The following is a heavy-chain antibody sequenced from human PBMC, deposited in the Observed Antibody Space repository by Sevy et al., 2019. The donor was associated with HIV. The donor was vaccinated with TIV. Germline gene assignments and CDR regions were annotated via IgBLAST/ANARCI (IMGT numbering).Heavy chain of an antibody. V-gene: IGHV5-51*01. D-gene: IGHD4-17*01. CDR3: ARHDYGDYGSHNGMDV. J-gene: IGHJ6*02. Sequence: GESLKISCKGSGYSFTSYWIGWVRQMPGKGLEWMGIIYPGDSDTRYSPSFQGQVTISADKSISTAYLQWSSLKASDTAMYYCARHDYGDYGSHNGMDVWGQGTTVTVSS. CDR1: GYSFTSYW. CDR2: IYPGDSDT.